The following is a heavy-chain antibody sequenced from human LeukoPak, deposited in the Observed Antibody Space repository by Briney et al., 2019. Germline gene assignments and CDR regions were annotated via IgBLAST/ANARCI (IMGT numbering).Heavy chain of an antibody. V-gene: IGHV3-23*01. CDR3: AKGGYSFSFLLDY. J-gene: IGHJ4*02. CDR1: GFTFSSYA. D-gene: IGHD5-18*01. CDR2: ISGSGGST. Sequence: PGGTLRLSCAASGFTFSSYAMSWVRQAPGKGLEWVSAISGSGGSTYYADSVKGRFTISRDNSKNTLYLQMNSLRAEDTAVYYCAKGGYSFSFLLDYWGQGTLVTVSS.